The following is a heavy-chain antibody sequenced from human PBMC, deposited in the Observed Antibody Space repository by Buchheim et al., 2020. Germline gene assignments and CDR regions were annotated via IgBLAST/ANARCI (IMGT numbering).Heavy chain of an antibody. Sequence: QVQLVESGGGVVQPGRSLRLSCAASGFTFSSYAMHWVRQAPGKGLEWVAVISYDGSNKYYADSVKGRFTISRDNAKNSLYLQMNSLRAEDTAVYYCARSLPIQLWHRGMDVWGQGTT. V-gene: IGHV3-30-3*01. CDR2: ISYDGSNK. CDR3: ARSLPIQLWHRGMDV. D-gene: IGHD5-18*01. CDR1: GFTFSSYA. J-gene: IGHJ6*02.